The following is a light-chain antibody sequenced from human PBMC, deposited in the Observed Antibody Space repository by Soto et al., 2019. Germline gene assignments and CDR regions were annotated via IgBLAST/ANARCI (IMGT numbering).Light chain of an antibody. CDR3: QQDGSSPGT. J-gene: IGKJ4*01. CDR1: QSVSSSY. Sequence: EVVLTQSPGTLSLYPRARATLSFRASQSVSSSYLAWYQQKPGQAPRLLIYNAFNRATGIPDRFSGSGSGTDFTLTISRLEPEDFAVYYCQQDGSSPGTFGGGTKVDIK. CDR2: NAF. V-gene: IGKV3-20*01.